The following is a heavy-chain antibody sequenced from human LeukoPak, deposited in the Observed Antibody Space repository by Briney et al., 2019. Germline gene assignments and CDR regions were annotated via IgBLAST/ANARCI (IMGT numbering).Heavy chain of an antibody. J-gene: IGHJ4*02. CDR3: ARDQYDYVWGSYRPYFDY. CDR1: GYTFTSYG. Sequence: ASVKVSYKASGYTFTSYGISWVRQAPGQGLEWMGSISPYNGNTNYAERLQGRVIMTTDTSTRTAYMELRGLRSDDTAVFYCARDQYDYVWGSYRPYFDYWGQGTLVTVSS. V-gene: IGHV1-18*04. D-gene: IGHD3-16*02. CDR2: ISPYNGNT.